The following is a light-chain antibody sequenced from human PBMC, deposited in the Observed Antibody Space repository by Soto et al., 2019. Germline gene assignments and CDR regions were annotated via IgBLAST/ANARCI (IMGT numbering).Light chain of an antibody. CDR3: SSFVAGNNYWV. CDR1: SSDVGGYDY. J-gene: IGLJ3*02. Sequence: QSVLTQPPSASGSPGRSVTISCTGTSSDVGGYDYVSWFQQHPGKAPKLIIYEVTKRPSGVPDRFSASKSGNTASLTVSGLQAEDEADYYRSSFVAGNNYWVFGGGTKLTVL. CDR2: EVT. V-gene: IGLV2-8*01.